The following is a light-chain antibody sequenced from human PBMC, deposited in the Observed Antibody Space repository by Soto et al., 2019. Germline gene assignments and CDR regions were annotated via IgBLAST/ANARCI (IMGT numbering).Light chain of an antibody. V-gene: IGLV1-51*01. Sequence: QSVLTQPPSVSAAPGQTVTISCSGSNSNIGNNYVSWYQHLPGTAPKLLIYDNNKRPSGIPDRFSGTKSGTPATLGIAALQTGDEAHYYCATWDSSLIAGVFGGGTKVTVL. J-gene: IGLJ2*01. CDR3: ATWDSSLIAGV. CDR2: DNN. CDR1: NSNIGNNY.